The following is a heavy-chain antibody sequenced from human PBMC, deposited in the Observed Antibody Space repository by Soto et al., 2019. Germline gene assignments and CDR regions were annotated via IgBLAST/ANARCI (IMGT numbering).Heavy chain of an antibody. CDR3: ARDTNFFASGSGVDN. D-gene: IGHD3-10*01. CDR2: IHGTSGYI. V-gene: IGHV3-21*06. CDR1: GFTFSSYS. J-gene: IGHJ4*02. Sequence: EVQLVESGGGLVKPGGSLRLSCAASGFTFSSYSMNWVRQAPGKGLEWVSSIHGTSGYIHYADSVQGRFTISRDNAKNSLSLQMNSLRAEDTAIYYCARDTNFFASGSGVDNWGQGTLVTVSS.